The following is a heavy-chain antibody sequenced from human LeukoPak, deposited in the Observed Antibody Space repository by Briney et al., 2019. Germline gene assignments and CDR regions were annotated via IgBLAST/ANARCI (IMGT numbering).Heavy chain of an antibody. CDR3: ARRQRTSAAFDS. CDR2: AYYSAST. J-gene: IGHJ4*02. CDR1: GGSISSSFYY. Sequence: SETLSLTCTVFGGSISSSFYYWGWIRQPPGKGLEWIGSAYYSASTYYNPSLKSRVTISVYASKNQFSLKLTSVTAADTAIYSCARRQRTSAAFDSWGQGTLVTVST. V-gene: IGHV4-39*01. D-gene: IGHD1-1*01.